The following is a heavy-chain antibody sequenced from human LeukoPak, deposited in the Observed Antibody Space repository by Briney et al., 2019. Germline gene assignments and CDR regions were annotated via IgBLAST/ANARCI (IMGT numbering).Heavy chain of an antibody. CDR3: ASHSSSWNFDY. CDR1: GGSISNYY. V-gene: IGHV4-59*12. CDR2: IYYSGST. Sequence: PSETLSLTCTVSGGSISNYYWSWIRQPPGKGLEWIGYIYYSGSTNYNPSLKSRVTISVDTSKNQFSLKLSSVTAADTAVYYCASHSSSWNFDYWGQGTLVTVSS. D-gene: IGHD6-6*01. J-gene: IGHJ4*02.